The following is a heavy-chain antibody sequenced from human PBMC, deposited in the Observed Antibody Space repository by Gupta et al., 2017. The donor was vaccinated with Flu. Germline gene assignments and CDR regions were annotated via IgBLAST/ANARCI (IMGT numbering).Heavy chain of an antibody. V-gene: IGHV3-33*01. CDR1: GSIFSTYG. D-gene: IGHD4-17*01. Sequence: QEQLVESGGGVVQPGRSLRLSCAASGSIFSTYGMHWVRQAPGKGLEWVAVIWNDGSNKYYVDSVKGRFTISRDSSKNTLYLQMDSLRAEDTAMYYCARSNYGDYSGHDAFDIWGQGTMVTVSS. CDR3: ARSNYGDYSGHDAFDI. CDR2: IWNDGSNK. J-gene: IGHJ3*02.